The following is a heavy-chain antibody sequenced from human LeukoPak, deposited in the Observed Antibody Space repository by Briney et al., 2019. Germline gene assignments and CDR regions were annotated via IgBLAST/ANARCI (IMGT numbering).Heavy chain of an antibody. V-gene: IGHV3-53*01. Sequence: GGSLRLSCAASGFTVSSNYMSWVRQAPGKGLEWVSIIYSGGSTFYADSVKGRFTISRDNAKNSLYLQMNSLRVEDTAVYYCAKVAKYYYGSETYYFFEHWGQGAPVTASS. J-gene: IGHJ4*02. CDR2: IYSGGST. D-gene: IGHD3-10*01. CDR1: GFTVSSNY. CDR3: AKVAKYYYGSETYYFFEH.